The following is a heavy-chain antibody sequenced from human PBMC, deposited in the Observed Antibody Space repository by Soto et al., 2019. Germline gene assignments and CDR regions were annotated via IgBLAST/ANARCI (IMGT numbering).Heavy chain of an antibody. Sequence: QITLKESGPTLVKPTQTLTLTCTCIGFSLSTSGVGVGWIRQPPGKALEWLALIYWDDDKHNSPSLKNRVTVTKDTSKNHVVLTMTKMDPVDTATYYCARRTSVSPLDSWGQGTLVTVSS. J-gene: IGHJ5*01. CDR1: GFSLSTSGVG. CDR3: ARRTSVSPLDS. D-gene: IGHD3-10*01. CDR2: IYWDDDK. V-gene: IGHV2-5*02.